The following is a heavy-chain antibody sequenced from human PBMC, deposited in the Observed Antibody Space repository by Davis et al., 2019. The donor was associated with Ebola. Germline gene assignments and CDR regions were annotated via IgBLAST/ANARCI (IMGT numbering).Heavy chain of an antibody. CDR2: ISSSSSYI. D-gene: IGHD3-3*01. Sequence: GGSLRLSCAASGFTFSSYSMNWVRQAPGKGLEWVSSISSSSSYIYYADSVKGRFTISRDNAKNSLYLQMNSLRAEDTAVYYCSRDRGSYYDFWSGYLGYYYGMDVWGQGTTVTVSS. V-gene: IGHV3-21*01. J-gene: IGHJ6*02. CDR1: GFTFSSYS. CDR3: SRDRGSYYDFWSGYLGYYYGMDV.